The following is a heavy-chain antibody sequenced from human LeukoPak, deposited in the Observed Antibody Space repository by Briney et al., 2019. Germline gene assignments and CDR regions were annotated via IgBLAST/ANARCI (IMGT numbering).Heavy chain of an antibody. D-gene: IGHD6-13*01. CDR3: ARRGAAACFDY. V-gene: IGHV4-61*01. CDR2: IYYSGST. J-gene: IGHJ4*02. CDR1: GGSVSSGSYY. Sequence: SETLSLTCTVSGGSVSSGSYYWSWIRQPPGKGLEWIGYIYYSGSTNYNPSLKSRVTISVDKSKNQFSLKLSSVTAADTAVYYCARRGAAACFDYWGQGTLVTVSS.